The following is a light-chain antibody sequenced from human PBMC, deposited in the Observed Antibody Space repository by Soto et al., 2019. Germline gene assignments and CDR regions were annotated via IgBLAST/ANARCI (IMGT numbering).Light chain of an antibody. J-gene: IGLJ1*01. V-gene: IGLV2-14*03. CDR2: DVS. CDR3: SSYTTSNTRQIV. Sequence: QSVLTQPAPLSGSPGQSITLSCTGTSSDVGGYNYVSWYQHHPGKAPKLIIYDVSNRPSGVSIRFSGSKSDNTASLTISGLQPEDEADYHCSSYTTSNTRQIVFGTGTKVTAL. CDR1: SSDVGGYNY.